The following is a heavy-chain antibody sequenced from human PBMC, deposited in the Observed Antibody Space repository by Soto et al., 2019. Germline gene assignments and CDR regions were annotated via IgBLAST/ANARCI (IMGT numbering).Heavy chain of an antibody. V-gene: IGHV4-39*01. D-gene: IGHD3-10*01. CDR3: ARLRRAIRFGGDWFDP. J-gene: IGHJ5*02. CDR1: GGSISSSSYY. CDR2: IYYSGST. Sequence: QLQLQESGPGLVKPSETLSLTCTVSGGSISSSSYYWGWIRQPPGKGLEWIGGIYYSGSTYYNPSLKSRVTICVDTSKNQFSLKLSSVTAADTAVYYCARLRRAIRFGGDWFDPWGQGTLVTVSS.